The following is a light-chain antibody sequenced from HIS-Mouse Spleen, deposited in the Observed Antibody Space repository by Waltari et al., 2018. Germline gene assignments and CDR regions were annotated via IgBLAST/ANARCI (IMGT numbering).Light chain of an antibody. V-gene: IGLV2-11*01. CDR3: CSYAGSYTLV. Sequence: QSALTQPRSVSGSPGQSVTISCTGTSRDVGGYNYVSWYQQHPGKAPKRMIYDFSKRPSGVPDRFAGSKSGNTASLTISGLQAEEEADYYCCSYAGSYTLVFGGGTKLTVL. CDR2: DFS. J-gene: IGLJ2*01. CDR1: SRDVGGYNY.